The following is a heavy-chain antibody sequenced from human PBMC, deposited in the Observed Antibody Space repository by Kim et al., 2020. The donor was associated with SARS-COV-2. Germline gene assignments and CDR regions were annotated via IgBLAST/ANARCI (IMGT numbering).Heavy chain of an antibody. J-gene: IGHJ6*02. CDR1: GFTFSSYA. CDR2: ISGSGGST. CDR3: AKIVDSGGTLYYYYGMDV. V-gene: IGHV3-23*01. D-gene: IGHD2-21*01. Sequence: GGSLRLSCAASGFTFSSYAMSWVRQAPGKGLEWVSAISGSGGSTYYADSVKGRFTISRDNSKNTLYLQMNGLRAEDTAVYYCAKIVDSGGTLYYYYGMDVWGQGTTVTVSS.